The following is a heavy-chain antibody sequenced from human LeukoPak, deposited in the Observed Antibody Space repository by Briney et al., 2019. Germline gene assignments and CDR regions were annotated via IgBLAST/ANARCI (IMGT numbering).Heavy chain of an antibody. CDR2: IYPGDSDI. Sequence: TPGESLKISCKGSGYTLSSYWIAWVRQMPGKGLEWMGIIYPGDSDIRYSPSFQGQVTISADKSISTAYLQWSSLKASDIAMYYCARRSVTSAFDISGQGTMVTVSS. J-gene: IGHJ3*02. V-gene: IGHV5-51*01. D-gene: IGHD4-17*01. CDR1: GYTLSSYW. CDR3: ARRSVTSAFDI.